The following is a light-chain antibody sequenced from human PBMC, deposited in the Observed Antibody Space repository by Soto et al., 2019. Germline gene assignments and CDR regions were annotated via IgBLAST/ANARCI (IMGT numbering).Light chain of an antibody. CDR3: QNFDSAPQT. V-gene: IGKV1-27*01. Sequence: DIQRTQSQSSLSASVGDRVTITCRASQGIRHYLAWYQQKPGKVPKLLIYEASNLQSGVPSRFRGGGSGTEFTLTISSLQPEDVATYYCQNFDSAPQTFGQRSKV. CDR2: EAS. CDR1: QGIRHY. J-gene: IGKJ1*01.